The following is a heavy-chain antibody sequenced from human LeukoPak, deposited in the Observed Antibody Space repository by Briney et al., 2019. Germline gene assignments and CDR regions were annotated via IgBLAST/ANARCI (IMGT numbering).Heavy chain of an antibody. CDR2: INPNSGGT. J-gene: IGHJ4*02. V-gene: IGHV1-2*02. Sequence: ASVKVSCKASGYTFTSYGLTWVRQAPGQGLEWMGWINPNSGGTNYAQKFQGRVTMTRDTSISTAYMELSRLRSDDTAVYYCARDREYYFDYWGQGTLVTVSS. CDR3: ARDREYYFDY. D-gene: IGHD3-10*01. CDR1: GYTFTSYG.